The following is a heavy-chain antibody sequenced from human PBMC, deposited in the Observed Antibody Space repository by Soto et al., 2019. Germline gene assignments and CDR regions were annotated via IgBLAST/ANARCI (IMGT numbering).Heavy chain of an antibody. D-gene: IGHD2-15*01. Sequence: GASVKVSCKASGYTFTSYGISWVRQAPGQGLEWMGWISAYNGNTNYAQKLQGRVTMTTDTSTSTAYMELRSLRSDDTAVYYCARARALNVVVVAANNYYGMDVWGQGTTVTVSS. CDR1: GYTFTSYG. CDR3: ARARALNVVVVAANNYYGMDV. CDR2: ISAYNGNT. V-gene: IGHV1-18*01. J-gene: IGHJ6*02.